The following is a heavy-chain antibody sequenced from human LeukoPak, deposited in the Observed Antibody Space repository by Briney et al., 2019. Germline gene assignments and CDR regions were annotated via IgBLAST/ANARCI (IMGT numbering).Heavy chain of an antibody. V-gene: IGHV3-15*01. CDR1: GFTFTSAW. Sequence: GGSLRLSCAASGFTFTSAWMSWVRQAPGKGLEWVGRIKSKTDGGTIHYAKPVKGRFTVSRDDSKNTVYLQMNSLKTEDTAVYYCTTDQLESYDPWSGYFVHWGQGTLVTVSS. CDR3: TTDQLESYDPWSGYFVH. D-gene: IGHD3-3*01. J-gene: IGHJ4*02. CDR2: IKSKTDGGTI.